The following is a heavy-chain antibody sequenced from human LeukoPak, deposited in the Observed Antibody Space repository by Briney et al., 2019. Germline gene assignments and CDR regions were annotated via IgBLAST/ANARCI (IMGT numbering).Heavy chain of an antibody. J-gene: IGHJ4*02. CDR2: IYYSGSP. Sequence: SETLSLTCTVSGGSISSYYWSWIRQPPGKGLEWIGYIYYSGSPNYNPSLKSRVTISVDTSKNQFSLKLSSVTTADTAVYYCARRAITGTTIDYWGQGTLVTVSS. CDR3: ARRAITGTTIDY. D-gene: IGHD1-20*01. CDR1: GGSISSYY. V-gene: IGHV4-59*01.